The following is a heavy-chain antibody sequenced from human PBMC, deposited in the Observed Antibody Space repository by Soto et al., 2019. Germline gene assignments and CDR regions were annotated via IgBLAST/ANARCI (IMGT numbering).Heavy chain of an antibody. J-gene: IGHJ5*02. CDR2: IYHSGST. D-gene: IGHD2-15*01. CDR3: ARDRYCSGGSCYSGSNWFDP. V-gene: IGHV4-4*02. CDR1: SGSISSSNW. Sequence: QVQLQESGPGLVNPSGTLSLTCAVSSGSISSSNWWSWVRQPPGKGLEWIGEIYHSGSTNYNPSLKSRVTISVDKSKNQFSLKLSSVTAADTAVYYCARDRYCSGGSCYSGSNWFDPWGQGTLVTVSS.